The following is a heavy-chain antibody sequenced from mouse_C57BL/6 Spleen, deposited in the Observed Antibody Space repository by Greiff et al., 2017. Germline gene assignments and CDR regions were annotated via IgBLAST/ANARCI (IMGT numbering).Heavy chain of an antibody. CDR2: IDPADSYT. Sequence: VQLQQPGAELVRPGTSVTLSCKASGYTFTSYWMHWVKQRPGQGLEWIGVIDPADSYTNYNQKFKGKATLTGDTSSSTAYMQLSSLTSEDSAVYYWAKGYYGSSYLDYWGQGTTLTVSS. J-gene: IGHJ2*01. D-gene: IGHD1-1*01. CDR1: GYTFTSYW. CDR3: AKGYYGSSYLDY. V-gene: IGHV1-59*01.